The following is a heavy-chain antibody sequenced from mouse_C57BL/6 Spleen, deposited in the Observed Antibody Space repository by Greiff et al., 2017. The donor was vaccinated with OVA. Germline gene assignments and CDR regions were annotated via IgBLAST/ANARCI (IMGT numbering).Heavy chain of an antibody. Sequence: VQLQQSGAELMKPGASVKLSCKASGYTFTGYWIEWVKQRPGHGLEWIGEILPGSGSTNSNEKFKGKATFTADTSSNTAYMQLSSLTTEDSAIYDGASWVSYYGRYYAMDYWGQGTSVTVSS. CDR1: GYTFTGYW. J-gene: IGHJ4*01. V-gene: IGHV1-9*01. CDR3: ASWVSYYGRYYAMDY. CDR2: ILPGSGST. D-gene: IGHD2-1*01.